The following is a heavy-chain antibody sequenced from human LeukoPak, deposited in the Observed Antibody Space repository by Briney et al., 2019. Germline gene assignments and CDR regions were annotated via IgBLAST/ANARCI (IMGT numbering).Heavy chain of an antibody. CDR3: AKGAMVRNYYYYMDV. Sequence: GRSLRLSCAASGFTFDDYAMHWVRQAPGKGLEWVSGISWNSGSISYADSVKGRFTISRDNAKNSLYLQMNSLRAEDMALYYCAKGAMVRNYYYYMDVWGKGTTVTVSS. J-gene: IGHJ6*03. CDR2: ISWNSGSI. V-gene: IGHV3-9*03. CDR1: GFTFDDYA. D-gene: IGHD5-18*01.